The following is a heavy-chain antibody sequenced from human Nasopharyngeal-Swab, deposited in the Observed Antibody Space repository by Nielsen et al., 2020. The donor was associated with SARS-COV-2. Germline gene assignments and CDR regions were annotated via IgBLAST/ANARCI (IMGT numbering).Heavy chain of an antibody. D-gene: IGHD3-3*01. V-gene: IGHV3-21*01. CDR3: ASSPGDTIFGVVITNYYYYYGMDV. Sequence: GGSLRLSCAASGFTFSSYSMNWVRQAPGKGLAWVSSISSSSSYIYYADSVKGRFTISRDNAKNSLYLQMNSLRAEDTAVYYCASSPGDTIFGVVITNYYYYYGMDVWGQGTTVTVSS. CDR1: GFTFSSYS. CDR2: ISSSSSYI. J-gene: IGHJ6*02.